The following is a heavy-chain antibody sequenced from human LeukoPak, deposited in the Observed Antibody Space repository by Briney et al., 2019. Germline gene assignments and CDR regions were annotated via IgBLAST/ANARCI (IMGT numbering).Heavy chain of an antibody. CDR1: GYTFSQFG. Sequence: ASVKVSCKASGYTFSQFGITWVRQAPGQGLEWMGWFSAYNGNTNYARNFLARVTMTTDTSTSTAYMEVRRLRTDDTAVYYCARDFLTAVRTPQAFDIWGQGTMVTVSS. D-gene: IGHD2/OR15-2a*01. J-gene: IGHJ3*02. CDR3: ARDFLTAVRTPQAFDI. V-gene: IGHV1-18*01. CDR2: FSAYNGNT.